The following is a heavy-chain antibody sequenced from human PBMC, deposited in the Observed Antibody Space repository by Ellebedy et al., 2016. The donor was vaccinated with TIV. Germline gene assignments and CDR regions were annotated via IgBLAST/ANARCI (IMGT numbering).Heavy chain of an antibody. CDR3: ARDRSFSSTTGLFDY. CDR2: LYSSGST. Sequence: MPSETLSLTCTVSGGSISGYYWTWIRQPAGEGLEWIGRLYSSGSTKYNPSLKSRVTMSVDTSTNKFSLKLSSVTAADTAVYYCARDRSFSSTTGLFDYWGQGTLVTVSS. D-gene: IGHD6-13*01. J-gene: IGHJ4*02. CDR1: GGSISGYY. V-gene: IGHV4-4*07.